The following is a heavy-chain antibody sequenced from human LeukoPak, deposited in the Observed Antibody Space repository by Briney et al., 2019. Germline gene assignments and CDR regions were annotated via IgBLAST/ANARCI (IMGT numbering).Heavy chain of an antibody. Sequence: SETLSLTCAVYGGSFSGYYWSWIRLPPGKGLEWIGEINHSGSTNYNPSLKSRVTISVDTSKNQFSLKLSSVTAADTAVYYCASYGDYVGYFDYWGQGTLVTVSS. CDR2: INHSGST. CDR1: GGSFSGYY. D-gene: IGHD4-17*01. J-gene: IGHJ4*02. V-gene: IGHV4-34*01. CDR3: ASYGDYVGYFDY.